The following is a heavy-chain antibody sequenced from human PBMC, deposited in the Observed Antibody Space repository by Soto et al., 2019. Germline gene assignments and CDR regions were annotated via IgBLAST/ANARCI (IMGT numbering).Heavy chain of an antibody. D-gene: IGHD6-19*01. CDR3: ATLMQGIAVASDY. V-gene: IGHV3-30*03. J-gene: IGHJ4*02. CDR2: ISYDGSNK. Sequence: GGSLRLSCAASGFTISSYGMHWVRQAPGKGLEWVAVISYDGSNKYYADSVKGRFTISRDNSKNTLYLQMNSLRAEDTAVYYCATLMQGIAVASDYWGQGTLVTVSS. CDR1: GFTISSYG.